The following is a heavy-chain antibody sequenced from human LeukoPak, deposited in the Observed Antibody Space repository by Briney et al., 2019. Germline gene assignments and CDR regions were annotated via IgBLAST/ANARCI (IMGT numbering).Heavy chain of an antibody. CDR1: GYTFTSYY. D-gene: IGHD3-22*01. Sequence: SVKVSCKASGYTFTSYYMHWVRQAPGQGLEWMGWINTNTGNPTYAQGFTGRFVFSLDTSVSTAYLQISSLKAEDTAVYFCARELLITRTWFDPWGQGTLVTVSS. CDR2: INTNTGNP. J-gene: IGHJ5*02. CDR3: ARELLITRTWFDP. V-gene: IGHV7-4-1*02.